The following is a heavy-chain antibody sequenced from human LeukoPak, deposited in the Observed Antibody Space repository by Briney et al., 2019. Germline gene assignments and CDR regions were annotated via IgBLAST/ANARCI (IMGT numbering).Heavy chain of an antibody. D-gene: IGHD2-21*02. Sequence: GASVKVSCKASGYTFTSYAMNWVRQAPGQGLEWMGWISAYNGNTNYAQKLQGRVTMTTDTSTSTAYMELRSLRSDDTAVYYCARVSPSLSYCGGDCLRYFLVFIRSGGFDLWGRGTLVTVSS. CDR1: GYTFTSYA. CDR3: ARVSPSLSYCGGDCLRYFLVFIRSGGFDL. J-gene: IGHJ2*01. V-gene: IGHV1-18*01. CDR2: ISAYNGNT.